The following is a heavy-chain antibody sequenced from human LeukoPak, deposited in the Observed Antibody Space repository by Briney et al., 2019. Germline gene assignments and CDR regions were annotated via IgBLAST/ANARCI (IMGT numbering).Heavy chain of an antibody. V-gene: IGHV3-64D*06. CDR2: SSSNGGST. CDR3: VNQISGWVY. D-gene: IGHD6-19*01. CDR1: GFTFSTLP. Sequence: GGSLRLSCSVSGFTFSTLPMHWVRQAPGKGLEYVSGSSSNGGSTYYADSVKGRFTISRDNSKSTLYLQMSSLRPEDTAVYYCVNQISGWVYWGQGTLVTVSS. J-gene: IGHJ4*02.